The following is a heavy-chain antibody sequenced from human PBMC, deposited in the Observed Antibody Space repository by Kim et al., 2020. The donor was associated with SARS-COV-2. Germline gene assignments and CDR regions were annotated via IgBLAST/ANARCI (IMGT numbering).Heavy chain of an antibody. Sequence: SETLSLTCAVYGGSFSGYYWSWIRQPPGKGLEWIGEINHSGSTNYNPSLKSRVTISVDTSKNQFSLKLSSVTAADTAVYYCARDLTDIVVVPAALPTDAFDIWGQGTMVTVSS. J-gene: IGHJ3*02. CDR2: INHSGST. V-gene: IGHV4-34*01. CDR3: ARDLTDIVVVPAALPTDAFDI. D-gene: IGHD2-2*01. CDR1: GGSFSGYY.